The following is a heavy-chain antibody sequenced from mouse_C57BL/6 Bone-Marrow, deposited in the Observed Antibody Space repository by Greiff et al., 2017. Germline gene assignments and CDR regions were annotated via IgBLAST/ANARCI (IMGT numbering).Heavy chain of an antibody. J-gene: IGHJ2*01. Sequence: EVQLQQSGPELVKPGASVKISCKASGYSFTGYYMNWVKQSPEKSLEWIGEINPSTGGTTYNQKFKAKATLTVDKSSSTAYMQLKSLTSEDSAVYYCARKKTMVTNFDYWGQGTTLTVSS. CDR1: GYSFTGYY. CDR2: INPSTGGT. CDR3: ARKKTMVTNFDY. V-gene: IGHV1-42*01. D-gene: IGHD2-2*01.